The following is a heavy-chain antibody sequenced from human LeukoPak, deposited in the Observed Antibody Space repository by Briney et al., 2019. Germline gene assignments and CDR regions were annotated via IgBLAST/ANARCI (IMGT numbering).Heavy chain of an antibody. D-gene: IGHD3-10*01. Sequence: GGSLRLSCAASGFPFSDYGMYWVRQAPGKGLEWLAVISHDGSNKYYADSVKGRFTISRDNSKNTLYLQMNSLRAEDTAVYYCAKGSVYGLFRQNAFDIWGQGTMVTVSS. CDR2: ISHDGSNK. CDR1: GFPFSDYG. V-gene: IGHV3-30*18. CDR3: AKGSVYGLFRQNAFDI. J-gene: IGHJ3*02.